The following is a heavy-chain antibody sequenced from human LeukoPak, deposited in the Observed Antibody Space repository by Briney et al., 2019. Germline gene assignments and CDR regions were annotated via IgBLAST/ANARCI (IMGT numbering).Heavy chain of an antibody. CDR1: GGSVSSGSYY. J-gene: IGHJ4*02. CDR3: ARARSGYDSHYFDY. V-gene: IGHV4-61*01. CDR2: IYYSGST. D-gene: IGHD5-12*01. Sequence: SETLSLTCTVSGGSVSSGSYYWSWIRQPPGKGLEWIGYIYYSGSTNYNPSLKSRVTISVDTSKNQFSLKLSSVTAADTAVYYCARARSGYDSHYFDYWGQGTLVTVSS.